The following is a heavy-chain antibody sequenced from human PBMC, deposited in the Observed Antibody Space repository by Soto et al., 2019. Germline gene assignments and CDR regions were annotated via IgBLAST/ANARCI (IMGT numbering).Heavy chain of an antibody. CDR2: IIPIFGTA. V-gene: IGHV1-69*13. CDR3: ARPTPYYYDSSGYNAFDI. Sequence: ASVKVSCKASGGTFSSYAISWVRQAPGQGLEWMGGIIPIFGTANYAQKFQGRVTITADESTSTAYMELSSLRSEDTAVYYCARPTPYYYDSSGYNAFDIWGQGTMVTVSS. D-gene: IGHD3-22*01. J-gene: IGHJ3*02. CDR1: GGTFSSYA.